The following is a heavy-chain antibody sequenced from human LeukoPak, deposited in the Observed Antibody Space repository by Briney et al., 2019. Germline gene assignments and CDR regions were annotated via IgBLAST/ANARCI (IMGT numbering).Heavy chain of an antibody. D-gene: IGHD6-19*01. CDR1: GYTFTSYA. V-gene: IGHV1-3*03. CDR2: INAGNGNT. CDR3: ARAGGSGWYRNYYYYYMDV. Sequence: GASVKVSCKASGYTFTSYAMHWVRQAPGQRLEWMGWINAGNGNTKYSQEFQGRVTITRNTSISTAYMELSSLRSEDTAVYYCARAGGSGWYRNYYYYYMDVWGKGTTVTVSS. J-gene: IGHJ6*03.